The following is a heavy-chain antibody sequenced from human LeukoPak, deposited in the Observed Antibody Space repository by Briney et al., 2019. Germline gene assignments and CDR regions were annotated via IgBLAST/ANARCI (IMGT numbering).Heavy chain of an antibody. CDR3: ARETSQKGAHYMDV. V-gene: IGHV4-59*01. J-gene: IGHJ6*03. CDR1: GGSISSYY. Sequence: SETLSLTCTVSGGSISSYYWSWLRQPPGKGLKWIGNIYYSGYTTYSPSLRSRVTISVDTSKNQFSLKLSSVTAADTAVYYCARETSQKGAHYMDVWGKGTTVTVSS. CDR2: IYYSGYT. D-gene: IGHD3-16*01.